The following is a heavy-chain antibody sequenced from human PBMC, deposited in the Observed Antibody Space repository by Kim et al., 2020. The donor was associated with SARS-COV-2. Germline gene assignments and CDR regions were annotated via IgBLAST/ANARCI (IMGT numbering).Heavy chain of an antibody. D-gene: IGHD4-4*01. Sequence: GGSLRLSCAASGFPFTTYYMTWVRQAPGKGLEWVANIKPDGSEKYYVDSVKGRFTMSRDNAKSSVYLQMNSLRGEDTAVYYCARGGGLHYSVWGQGTLVT. CDR1: GFPFTTYY. CDR3: ARGGGLHYSV. CDR2: IKPDGSEK. J-gene: IGHJ4*02. V-gene: IGHV3-7*01.